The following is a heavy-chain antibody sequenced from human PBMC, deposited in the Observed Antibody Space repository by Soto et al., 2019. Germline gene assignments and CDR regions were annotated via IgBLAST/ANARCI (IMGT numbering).Heavy chain of an antibody. Sequence: PGGSLRLSCAASGFTFSYYWMHWVRQAPGQGLVWVSRIHSDGSSTTYADSVKGRFTISRDNAKNTLYLQMNSLRAEDTAMYYCVRDGGPLSYYGLDVWGQGTTVTVSS. V-gene: IGHV3-74*01. CDR2: IHSDGSST. CDR3: VRDGGPLSYYGLDV. J-gene: IGHJ6*02. D-gene: IGHD3-16*01. CDR1: GFTFSYYW.